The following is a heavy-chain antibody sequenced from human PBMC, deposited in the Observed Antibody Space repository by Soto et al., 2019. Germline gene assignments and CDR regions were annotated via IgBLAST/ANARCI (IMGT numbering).Heavy chain of an antibody. J-gene: IGHJ5*02. CDR2: VYYSGTT. Sequence: PSETLSLTCTVSGGSIDSGDFYWSWLRQPPGKGLEWTGYVYYSGTTNYNPFLKSRVTLSLDKSKNQFSLKMNSVTAADTAVYDYARDSIAPPSYFDPWGQGTLVTVSS. CDR3: ARDSIAPPSYFDP. CDR1: GGSIDSGDFY. D-gene: IGHD3-3*02. V-gene: IGHV4-61*08.